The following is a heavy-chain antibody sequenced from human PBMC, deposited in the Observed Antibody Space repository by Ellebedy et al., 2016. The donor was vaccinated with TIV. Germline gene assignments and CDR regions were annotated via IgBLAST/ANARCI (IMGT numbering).Heavy chain of an antibody. D-gene: IGHD2-15*01. CDR1: GYSFSSFW. CDR2: IYPGDSDT. J-gene: IGHJ5*02. Sequence: GESLKISXKGSGYSFSSFWIGWVRQMPGKGLEWMGIIYPGDSDTRYSPSFEGQVTISADKYISTAYLQWSSLKASDTAMYYCAARGYCSGGSCYGANWFDPWGQGTQVTVSS. CDR3: AARGYCSGGSCYGANWFDP. V-gene: IGHV5-51*01.